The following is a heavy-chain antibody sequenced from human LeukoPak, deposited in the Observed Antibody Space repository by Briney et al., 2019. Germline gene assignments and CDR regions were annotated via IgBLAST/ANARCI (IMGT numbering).Heavy chain of an antibody. V-gene: IGHV4-34*01. CDR3: ARGGDYYDSSGTGY. Sequence: SETLSLTCTVSGGSISSHYWTWIRQPPGKGLEWSGEINHSGSTKYNPSLKSRVTISLDKSKNQFPLKLSSVTAADTAVYYCARGGDYYDSSGTGYWGQGTLVTVSS. D-gene: IGHD3-22*01. J-gene: IGHJ4*02. CDR2: INHSGST. CDR1: GGSISSHY.